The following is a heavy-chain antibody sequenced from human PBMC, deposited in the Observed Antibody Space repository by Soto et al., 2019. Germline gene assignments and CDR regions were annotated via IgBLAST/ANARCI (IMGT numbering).Heavy chain of an antibody. CDR3: AREGQNSYNWFDL. CDR1: GDSISSGDYS. J-gene: IGHJ5*02. V-gene: IGHV4-31*03. Sequence: TPETLSLTCTVSGDSISSGDYSWNWIRQLPGKGLEWIGYIYYSGSTYYNPSLKSRVTISVDTSENQFSLKLSSVTAADTAVYYCAREGQNSYNWFDLWGQGTLVTVSS. D-gene: IGHD1-7*01. CDR2: IYYSGST.